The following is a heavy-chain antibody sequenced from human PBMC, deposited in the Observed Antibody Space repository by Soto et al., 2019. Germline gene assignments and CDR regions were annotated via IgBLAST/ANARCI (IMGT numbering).Heavy chain of an antibody. D-gene: IGHD3-16*01. J-gene: IGHJ1*01. CDR2: ICYSGST. CDR1: GGSISSGDYY. Sequence: QVQLQESGPGLVKPSQTLSLTCTVSGGSISSGDYYWSWIRQPPGKGLEWIGYICYSGSTYYNPSLKSRVTRSVDTSKNQFSLKLSSVTAADTAVYYCARDPDYAPGDYVWEHWGQGTLVTVSS. V-gene: IGHV4-30-4*01. CDR3: ARDPDYAPGDYVWEH.